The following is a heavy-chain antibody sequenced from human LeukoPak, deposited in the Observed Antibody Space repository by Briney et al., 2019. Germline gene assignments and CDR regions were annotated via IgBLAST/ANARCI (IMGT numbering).Heavy chain of an antibody. Sequence: SQTLSLTCAISGDSVSSNSAAWNWIRQSPSRGLEWLGRTYYRSKWYNDYAASVKSRIIINPDTSKNQFSLKLSSVTAADTAVYYCARTTEAHSWQTRYYSYYMDVWGKGTTVTVSS. V-gene: IGHV6-1*01. D-gene: IGHD6-13*01. J-gene: IGHJ6*03. CDR1: GDSVSSNSAA. CDR2: TYYRSKWYN. CDR3: ARTTEAHSWQTRYYSYYMDV.